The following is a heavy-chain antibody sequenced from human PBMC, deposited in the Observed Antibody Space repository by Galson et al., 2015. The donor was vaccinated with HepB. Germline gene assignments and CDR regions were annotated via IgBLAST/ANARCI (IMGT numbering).Heavy chain of an antibody. V-gene: IGHV3-7*03. J-gene: IGHJ6*02. Sequence: SLRLSCAASGFTFSSYWMSWVRQAPGKGLEWVANIKQDGSEKYYVDSVKGRFTISGDNAKNSLYLQMNSLRAEDTAVYYCARDSSSWYYYYGMDVWGQGTTVTVSS. CDR1: GFTFSSYW. CDR3: ARDSSSWYYYYGMDV. CDR2: IKQDGSEK. D-gene: IGHD6-13*01.